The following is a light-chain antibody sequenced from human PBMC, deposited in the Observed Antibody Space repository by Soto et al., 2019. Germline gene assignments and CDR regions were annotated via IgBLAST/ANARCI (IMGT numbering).Light chain of an antibody. CDR1: QSISNW. Sequence: DLPMTQSPSTVSASVGDRVTITCRASQSISNWLAWYQQKPGKVPKLLIYKASTSQSGVPSRFSGSGSGTEFTLTISSLQPDDFATYYCQQYNSSPYTFGQGTKLEI. CDR3: QQYNSSPYT. V-gene: IGKV1-5*03. CDR2: KAS. J-gene: IGKJ2*01.